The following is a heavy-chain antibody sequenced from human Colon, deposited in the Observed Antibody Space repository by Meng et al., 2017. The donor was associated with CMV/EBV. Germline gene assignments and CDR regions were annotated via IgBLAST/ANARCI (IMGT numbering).Heavy chain of an antibody. CDR2: IYWDDDK. CDR3: ARSDFWSGYTIYYFDY. D-gene: IGHD3-3*01. CDR1: GFSLSSSGVG. J-gene: IGHJ4*02. Sequence: QITLKESGPTLVKSTXTLTLTCPFSGFSLSSSGVGVGWIRQPPGKALEWLALIYWDDDKTYNPSLKSRLTITKDTSKNQVVLTLTNVDPVDTATYYCARSDFWSGYTIYYFDYWGPGTLVTVAS. V-gene: IGHV2-5*02.